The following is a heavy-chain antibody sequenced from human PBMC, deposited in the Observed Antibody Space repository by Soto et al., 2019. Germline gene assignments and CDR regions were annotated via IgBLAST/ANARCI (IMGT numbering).Heavy chain of an antibody. CDR2: VYYTGTT. J-gene: IGHJ5*02. CDR1: GDSISPHY. Sequence: SETLSLTCTVSGDSISPHYWTWVRRPPGKGLEWVGYVYYTGTTMYNPSLKSRLTISVDRSKNQVSLKLSSVTAADTAVYYCARDVVSGSGWYGNWFAPWGQGTLDPVSS. V-gene: IGHV4-59*11. D-gene: IGHD6-19*01. CDR3: ARDVVSGSGWYGNWFAP.